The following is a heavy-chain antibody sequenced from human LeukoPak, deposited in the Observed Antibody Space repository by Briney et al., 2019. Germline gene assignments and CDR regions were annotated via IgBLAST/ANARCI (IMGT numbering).Heavy chain of an antibody. CDR3: ARDGRAHGDAFDI. V-gene: IGHV1-8*02. J-gene: IGHJ3*02. CDR2: MNPNSGNT. CDR1: GYTFTGYY. Sequence: GASVKVSCKASGYTFTGYYMHWVRQATGQGLEWMGWMNPNSGNTGYAQKFQGRLTMTRNTSIRTAYMELSSLRSEDTAVYYCARDGRAHGDAFDIWGQGTMVTVSS.